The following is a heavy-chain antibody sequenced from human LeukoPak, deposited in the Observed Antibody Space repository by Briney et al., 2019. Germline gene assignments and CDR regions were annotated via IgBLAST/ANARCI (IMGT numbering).Heavy chain of an antibody. CDR3: AKDGDTYYQTGWFDP. CDR1: GFTFDDYA. J-gene: IGHJ5*02. V-gene: IGHV3-9*01. Sequence: GGSLGLSCAASGFTFDDYAMHWVRQAPGKGLEWVSGISWNSGSIGYADSVKGRFTISRDNAKNSLYLQMNSLRAEDTALYYCAKDGDTYYQTGWFDPWGQGTLVTVSS. D-gene: IGHD3-10*01. CDR2: ISWNSGSI.